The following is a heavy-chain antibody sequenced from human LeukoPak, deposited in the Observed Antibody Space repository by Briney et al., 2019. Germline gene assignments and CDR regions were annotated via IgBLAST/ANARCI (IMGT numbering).Heavy chain of an antibody. D-gene: IGHD2/OR15-2a*01. CDR3: ARESPLVTLSAVFSAFDH. CDR1: GGSISSGSYY. J-gene: IGHJ4*02. Sequence: SETLSLTCTVSGGSISSGSYYWSWIRQPAGKGLEWIGRIYTSGSTNSNPSLKSRLTMSVDTSKNQLSLQLRSVTVADTAVYYCARESPLVTLSAVFSAFDHWGQGTPVTVSS. V-gene: IGHV4-61*02. CDR2: IYTSGST.